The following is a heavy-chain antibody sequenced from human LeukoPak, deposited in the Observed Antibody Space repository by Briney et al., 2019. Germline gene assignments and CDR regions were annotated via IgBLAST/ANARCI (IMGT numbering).Heavy chain of an antibody. J-gene: IGHJ4*02. CDR1: GYTFTNYY. D-gene: IGHD1-1*01. CDR2: IRYDGSNK. Sequence: SCKTSGYTFTNYYMHWVRQAPGKGLEWVAFIRYDGSNKYYADSVKGRFTISRDNSKNTLYLQMNSLRAEDTAVYYCASGRNWNVGYWGQGTLVTVSS. V-gene: IGHV3-30*02. CDR3: ASGRNWNVGY.